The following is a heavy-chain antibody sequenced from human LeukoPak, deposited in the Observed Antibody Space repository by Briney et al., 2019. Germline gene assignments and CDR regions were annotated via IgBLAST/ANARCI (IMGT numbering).Heavy chain of an antibody. Sequence: GVSLRLSCAASEFIFSNYAMTWVRQAPGKGLEWVSSISGSGTTTYYADSVKGRFTISRDNSKNTLFLQFNSLRAEDTAVYYCAKDKATVAAKGPFDYWGQGTLVTVSS. V-gene: IGHV3-23*01. D-gene: IGHD2-15*01. CDR2: ISGSGTTT. CDR3: AKDKATVAAKGPFDY. CDR1: EFIFSNYA. J-gene: IGHJ4*02.